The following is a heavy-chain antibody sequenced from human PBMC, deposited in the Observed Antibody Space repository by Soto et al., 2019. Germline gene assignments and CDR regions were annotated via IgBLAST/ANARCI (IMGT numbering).Heavy chain of an antibody. J-gene: IGHJ5*02. V-gene: IGHV1-69*01. CDR3: ARGSTGTTYLLVPYWFDP. CDR2: IIPIFGTS. Sequence: QVQLVQSGAEVKKPGSSVKVSYKASGGTFSSYASSWVRQAPVQGLEWMGGIIPIFGTSNYAQKFQGRVTITADESTSTAYMELSSLRSEDPAVYYCARGSTGTTYLLVPYWFDPWRQSTLVTVSS. D-gene: IGHD1-1*01. CDR1: GGTFSSYA.